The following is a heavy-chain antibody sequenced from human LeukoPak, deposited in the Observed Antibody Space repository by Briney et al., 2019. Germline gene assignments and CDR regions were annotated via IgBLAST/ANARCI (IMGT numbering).Heavy chain of an antibody. CDR2: IIPIFGTA. CDR1: GGTFSSYA. J-gene: IGHJ5*02. CDR3: ASSHDYGDYVRWFDP. D-gene: IGHD4-17*01. V-gene: IGHV1-69*06. Sequence: TSVKVSCKASGGTFSSYAISWVRQAPGQGLEWMGGIIPIFGTANYAQKFQGRVTITAEKSTSTAYMELSSLRSEDTAVYYCASSHDYGDYVRWFDPWGQGTLVTVSS.